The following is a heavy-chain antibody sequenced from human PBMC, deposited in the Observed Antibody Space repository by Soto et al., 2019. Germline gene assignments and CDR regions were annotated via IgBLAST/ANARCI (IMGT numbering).Heavy chain of an antibody. Sequence: QITLKESGPTLVTPTQTLTLTCTCSGFSLSTSGVGVGWIRQPPGKAREWLALIYWDDDKRYSPSLKSRLTITKDTDKNHVGLTMTNMDPVDTATYYCAHSRPYYDIFRGYFDYCGQGTLVTVSS. CDR2: IYWDDDK. J-gene: IGHJ4*02. CDR3: AHSRPYYDIFRGYFDY. V-gene: IGHV2-5*02. CDR1: GFSLSTSGVG. D-gene: IGHD3-9*01.